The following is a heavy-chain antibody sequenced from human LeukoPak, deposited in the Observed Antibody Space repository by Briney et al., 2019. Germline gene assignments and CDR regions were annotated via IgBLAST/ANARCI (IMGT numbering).Heavy chain of an antibody. V-gene: IGHV4-34*01. D-gene: IGHD4-11*01. Sequence: SETLSLTCAVYGGSFSGYYWSWIRQPPGKGLEWIGEINHSGSTNYNPSLKSRVTISVDTSKNQFSLKLSSVTAADTAVYYCARADYSNYANPSDYWGQGTLVTVSS. J-gene: IGHJ4*02. CDR2: INHSGST. CDR1: GGSFSGYY. CDR3: ARADYSNYANPSDY.